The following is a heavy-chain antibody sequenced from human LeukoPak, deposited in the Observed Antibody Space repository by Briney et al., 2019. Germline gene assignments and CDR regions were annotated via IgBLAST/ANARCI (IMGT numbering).Heavy chain of an antibody. CDR1: GFTFSSYA. CDR3: AKECEYSSSSYYFDY. J-gene: IGHJ4*02. V-gene: IGHV3-23*01. Sequence: GGSLRLSCAASGFTFSSYAMSWVRQAPGKGLEWVSAISGSGGSTYYADSVKGRFTIFRDNSKNTLYLQMNSLRAEDTAVYYCAKECEYSSSSYYFDYWGQGTLVTVSS. CDR2: ISGSGGST. D-gene: IGHD6-6*01.